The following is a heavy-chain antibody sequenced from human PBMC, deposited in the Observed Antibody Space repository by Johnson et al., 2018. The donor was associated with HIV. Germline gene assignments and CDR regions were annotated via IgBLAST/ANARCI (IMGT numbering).Heavy chain of an antibody. CDR1: GFTFDDYG. J-gene: IGHJ3*02. D-gene: IGHD2/OR15-2a*01. CDR2: INWNGDRT. V-gene: IGHV3-20*04. Sequence: EVQLVESGGGVVRPGGSLRVSCAASGFTFDDYGMSWVRQAPGKGLEWVSGINWNGDRTGYADSVKGRFTISRDNDKNSLYLQMNNLRAGETAWYYCARDRSKGGAFDIWGQGTMVTVSS. CDR3: ARDRSKGGAFDI.